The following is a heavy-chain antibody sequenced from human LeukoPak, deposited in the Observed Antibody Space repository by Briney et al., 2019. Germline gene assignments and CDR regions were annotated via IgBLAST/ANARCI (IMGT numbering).Heavy chain of an antibody. D-gene: IGHD5-18*01. CDR3: AREEHGVTAPGFDY. J-gene: IGHJ4*02. CDR1: GFTFSSYN. Sequence: GGSLRLSCAASGFTFSSYNMNWVLQAPGKGLEWLAVISYDGSNKYYADSVKGRFTVSRDNSKNTLYLQMNSLRAEDTAVYYCAREEHGVTAPGFDYWGQGTLVTVSS. CDR2: ISYDGSNK. V-gene: IGHV3-30*03.